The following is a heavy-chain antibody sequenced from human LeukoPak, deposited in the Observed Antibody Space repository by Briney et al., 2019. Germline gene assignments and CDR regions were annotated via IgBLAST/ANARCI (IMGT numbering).Heavy chain of an antibody. CDR2: IIPIFGTA. CDR1: GYTFTSYF. J-gene: IGHJ2*01. D-gene: IGHD1-26*01. Sequence: SVKVSCKASGYTFTSYFIHWVRQAPGQGLEWMGGIIPIFGTANYAQKFQGRVTITADESTSTAYMELSSLRSEDTAVYYCARDPSSGSYFRYFDLWGRGTLVTVSS. CDR3: ARDPSSGSYFRYFDL. V-gene: IGHV1-69*13.